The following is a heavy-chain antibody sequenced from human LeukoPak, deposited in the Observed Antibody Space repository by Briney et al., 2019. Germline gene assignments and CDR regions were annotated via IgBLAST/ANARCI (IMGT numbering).Heavy chain of an antibody. D-gene: IGHD5-18*01. CDR2: IYYSGST. V-gene: IGHV4-31*03. CDR1: GGSISSGGYY. CDR3: ARAGDDTAMAMDY. Sequence: PSETLSLTCTVSGGSISSGGYYWSWIRQHPGKGLEWIGYIYYSGSTYYNPSLKSRVTISVDTSKNQFSLKLSSVTAADTAVYYCARAGDDTAMAMDYWGQGTLVTVSS. J-gene: IGHJ4*02.